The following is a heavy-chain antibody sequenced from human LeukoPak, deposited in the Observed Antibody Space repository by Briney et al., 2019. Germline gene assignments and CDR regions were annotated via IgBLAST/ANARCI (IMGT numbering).Heavy chain of an antibody. CDR3: ARVPASLLWFGELLGIDYFDY. CDR2: ILPIFDTG. D-gene: IGHD3-10*01. V-gene: IGHV1-69*13. CDR1: GGTFSNYA. Sequence: SVKVSCKASGGTFSNYAISWVRQAPGQGLEWMGGILPIFDTGNYAQKFQGRVTVTADASTSTAYMELSSLRSEDTAVYYCARVPASLLWFGELLGIDYFDYWGQGTLVTVSS. J-gene: IGHJ4*02.